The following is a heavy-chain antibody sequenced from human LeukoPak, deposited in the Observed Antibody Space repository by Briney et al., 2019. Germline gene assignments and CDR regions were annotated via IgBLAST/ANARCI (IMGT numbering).Heavy chain of an antibody. Sequence: SQTLSLTCTVSGGPISSGGYYWSWIRQHPGKGLEWIGYIYYNGNTYYNPSLKSRVTISVDTSKNQFSPKLSSVTAADTAVYYCARGGYCSSISCPFDYWGQGTLVTVSS. D-gene: IGHD2-2*01. J-gene: IGHJ4*02. V-gene: IGHV4-31*03. CDR1: GGPISSGGYY. CDR2: IYYNGNT. CDR3: ARGGYCSSISCPFDY.